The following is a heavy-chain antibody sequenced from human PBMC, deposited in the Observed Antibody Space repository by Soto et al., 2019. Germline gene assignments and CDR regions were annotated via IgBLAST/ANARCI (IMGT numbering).Heavy chain of an antibody. D-gene: IGHD6-13*01. Sequence: ASVKVSCKASGGTFSSYTISWVRQAPGQGLEWMGRIIPILGIANYAQKFQGRVTITADKSTSTAYMELSSLRSEDTAVYYCARDWAWNIAAAGPRNYYYGMDVWGQGTTVTVS. CDR2: IIPILGIA. CDR3: ARDWAWNIAAAGPRNYYYGMDV. V-gene: IGHV1-69*04. CDR1: GGTFSSYT. J-gene: IGHJ6*02.